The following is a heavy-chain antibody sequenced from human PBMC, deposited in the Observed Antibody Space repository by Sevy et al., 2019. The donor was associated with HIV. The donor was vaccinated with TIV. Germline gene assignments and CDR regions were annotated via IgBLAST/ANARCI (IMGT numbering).Heavy chain of an antibody. CDR2: ISLDGSKK. V-gene: IGHV3-30*18. CDR1: GFTFSRYG. D-gene: IGHD3-9*01. Sequence: GGSLRLSCAASGFTFSRYGMHWVRQAPGKGLEWVAVISLDGSKKYYGDSVKGRFTISRDNSKNTLYLAMSSLSPEDTAVYCCAKLDYDILTGNPDYWGQGTLVTVSS. J-gene: IGHJ4*02. CDR3: AKLDYDILTGNPDY.